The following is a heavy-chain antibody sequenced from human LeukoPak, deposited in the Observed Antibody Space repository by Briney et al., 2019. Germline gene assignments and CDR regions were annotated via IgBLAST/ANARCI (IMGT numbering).Heavy chain of an antibody. J-gene: IGHJ4*02. CDR1: GYTFTTYA. Sequence: ASVKVSCKASGYTFTTYAMHWVRQAPGQRLEWMGWINAGTAYTKYSQKFQGRVTFTRDTSASTAYMELSSLRSEDTAVYYCAREYCSGGSCCPWSYWGQGTLVTVSS. V-gene: IGHV1-3*01. D-gene: IGHD2-15*01. CDR2: INAGTAYT. CDR3: AREYCSGGSCCPWSY.